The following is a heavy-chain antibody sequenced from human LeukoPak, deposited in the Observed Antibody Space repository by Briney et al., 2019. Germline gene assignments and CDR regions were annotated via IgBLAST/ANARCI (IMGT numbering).Heavy chain of an antibody. Sequence: PSQTLSLTRAVSGGSLSSGGYYWGWIRQPAGKGLEWIRYIYHSGSTYYNPTLKSQVTISVDMTQIQSALKLSSVTAADTAEDYCAREAGGSGSVDYWGQGTLVTVSS. CDR1: GGSLSSGGYY. V-gene: IGHV4-30-2*01. CDR2: IYHSGST. D-gene: IGHD3-10*01. CDR3: AREAGGSGSVDY. J-gene: IGHJ4*02.